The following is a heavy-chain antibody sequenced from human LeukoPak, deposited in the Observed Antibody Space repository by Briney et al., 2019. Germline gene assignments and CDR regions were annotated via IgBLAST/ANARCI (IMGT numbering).Heavy chain of an antibody. CDR1: GGSISSYY. J-gene: IGHJ4*02. V-gene: IGHV4-59*01. CDR2: IYYSGST. D-gene: IGHD6-13*01. Sequence: PSETLSLTCTVSGGSISSYYWSRIRQPPGKGLAWIGYIYYSGSTNYNPSLKSRVTISVDTSKNQFSLKLSSVTAADTAVYYCARDSGYSSSWYDGLDYWGQGTLVTVSS. CDR3: ARDSGYSSSWYDGLDY.